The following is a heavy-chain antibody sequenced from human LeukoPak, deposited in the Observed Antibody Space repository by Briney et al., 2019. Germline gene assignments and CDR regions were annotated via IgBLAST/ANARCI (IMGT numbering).Heavy chain of an antibody. CDR1: GFTFSSYA. J-gene: IGHJ6*04. V-gene: IGHV3-30*04. CDR2: ISYDGSNK. CDR3: ARALAYCGGDCYPAVMDV. Sequence: SGGSLRLSCAASGFTFSSYAMHWVRQAPGKGLEWVAVISYDGSNKYYADSVKGRFTISRDNSKNTLYLQMNSLRAEDTAVYYCARALAYCGGDCYPAVMDVWGKGTTVTVSS. D-gene: IGHD2-21*02.